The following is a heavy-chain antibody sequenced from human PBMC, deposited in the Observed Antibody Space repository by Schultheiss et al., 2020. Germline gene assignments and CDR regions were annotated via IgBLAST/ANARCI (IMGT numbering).Heavy chain of an antibody. Sequence: GESLKISCKASGYTFTSYGISWVRQAPGQGLEWMGWISAYNGNTNYAQKLQGRVTMTTDTSTSTAYMELRSLRSDDTAVYYCARVSTYDFWSGYITDCYYYYYMDVWGKGTTVTVSS. D-gene: IGHD3-3*01. CDR3: ARVSTYDFWSGYITDCYYYYYMDV. CDR1: GYTFTSYG. CDR2: ISAYNGNT. J-gene: IGHJ6*03. V-gene: IGHV1-18*04.